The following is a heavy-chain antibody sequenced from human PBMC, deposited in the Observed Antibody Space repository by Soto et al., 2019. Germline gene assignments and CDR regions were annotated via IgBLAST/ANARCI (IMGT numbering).Heavy chain of an antibody. Sequence: PSETLSLTCTVSGGSISSGGYYWSWIRQHPGKGLEWIGYIYYSGSTYYNPSLKSRVTISVDTSKNLFSLKLSSVTAADTAVYYCARASEYQLLSADYWSQGTLVTVSS. D-gene: IGHD2-2*01. CDR1: GGSISSGGYY. V-gene: IGHV4-31*03. CDR3: ARASEYQLLSADY. J-gene: IGHJ4*02. CDR2: IYYSGST.